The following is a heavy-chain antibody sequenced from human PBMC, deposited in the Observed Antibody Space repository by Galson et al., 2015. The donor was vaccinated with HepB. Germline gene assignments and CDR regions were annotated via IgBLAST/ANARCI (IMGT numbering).Heavy chain of an antibody. D-gene: IGHD6-13*01. CDR3: ARTRGAAAGIFDY. J-gene: IGHJ4*02. V-gene: IGHV3-74*01. CDR1: GFTFSNYW. Sequence: SLRLSCAASGFTFSNYWMHWVRQAPGKGLVWVSRINSDGTYITYADSVKGRFTISRDNAKNTLYLQMNSPRAEDTALYYCARTRGAAAGIFDYWGQGSLDTVSS. CDR2: INSDGTYI.